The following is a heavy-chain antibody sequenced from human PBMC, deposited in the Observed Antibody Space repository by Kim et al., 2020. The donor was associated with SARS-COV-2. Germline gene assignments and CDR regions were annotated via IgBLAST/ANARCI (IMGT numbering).Heavy chain of an antibody. Sequence: SETLSLTCTVSGGSISSGGYYWSWIRQHPGKGLEWIGYIYYSGSTYYNPSLKSRVTISVDTSKNQFSLKLSSVAAADTAVYYCARDPGRAVAAPYYYYGMDVWGQGTTVTVSS. CDR3: ARDPGRAVAAPYYYYGMDV. D-gene: IGHD6-19*01. J-gene: IGHJ6*02. CDR1: GGSISSGGYY. CDR2: IYYSGST. V-gene: IGHV4-31*03.